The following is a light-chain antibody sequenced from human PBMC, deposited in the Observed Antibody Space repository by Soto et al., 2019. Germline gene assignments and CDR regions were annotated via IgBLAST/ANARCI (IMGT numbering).Light chain of an antibody. CDR1: QSVSSN. Sequence: EVVMTQSPATLSVSPGERATLSCRASQSVSSNLAWYQQKPGQAPRLLIYGASTRATGIPARFSGSRSGTEFTLTISSLQSEDFAVYYCQQYNIWPQTFGQGTKVEIK. CDR3: QQYNIWPQT. J-gene: IGKJ1*01. V-gene: IGKV3-15*01. CDR2: GAS.